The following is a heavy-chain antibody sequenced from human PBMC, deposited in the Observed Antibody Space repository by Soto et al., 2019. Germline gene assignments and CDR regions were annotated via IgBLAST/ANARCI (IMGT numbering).Heavy chain of an antibody. Sequence: QVQLVESGGGVVQPGRSLRLSCAASGFTFSNYGMHWVRQAPGKGLEWVAVISYDGSIEYYSESVKGRFTMSRDNSENTMYLQTNSQRTADKAVYFCGRDWVWVGADQMATGGQGTLVPVSP. J-gene: IGHJ4*02. V-gene: IGHV3-30*03. CDR1: GFTFSNYG. CDR3: GRDWVWVGADQMAT. CDR2: ISYDGSIE. D-gene: IGHD3-10*01.